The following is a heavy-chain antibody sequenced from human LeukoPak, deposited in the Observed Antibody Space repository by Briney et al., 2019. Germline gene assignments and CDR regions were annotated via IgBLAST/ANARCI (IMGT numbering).Heavy chain of an antibody. J-gene: IGHJ4*02. V-gene: IGHV4-59*01. CDR3: ARTETTYYFDY. CDR2: IYYSGSN. CDR1: GGSISSSY. D-gene: IGHD1-1*01. Sequence: SETLSLTCTVSGGSISSSYWSWIRQPPGEGLEWIGYIYYSGSNNYNPSLKSRVTISVDTSKNQFSLKLSSVTAADTAVYYCARTETTYYFDYWGQGTLVTVSS.